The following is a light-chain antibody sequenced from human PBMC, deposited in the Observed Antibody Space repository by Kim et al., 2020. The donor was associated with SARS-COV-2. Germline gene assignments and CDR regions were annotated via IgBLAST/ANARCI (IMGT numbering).Light chain of an antibody. CDR2: GAS. CDR3: LQHNSYPIT. V-gene: IGKV1-17*01. Sequence: ASVGDRVPITCRASQDIRNDLGWYQQNPGRAPKRLIYGASSLQSGVPSRFSGSGSGTEFTLTISSLQPEDFATYFCLQHNSYPITFGQGTRLEIK. CDR1: QDIRND. J-gene: IGKJ5*01.